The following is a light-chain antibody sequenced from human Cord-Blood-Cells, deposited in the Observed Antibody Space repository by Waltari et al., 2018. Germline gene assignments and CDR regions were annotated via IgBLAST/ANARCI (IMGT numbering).Light chain of an antibody. CDR2: DVS. V-gene: IGLV2-14*01. CDR3: SSYTSSSTWV. CDR1: SSDVGGYNY. J-gene: IGLJ3*02. Sequence: QSALTQPASVSGSPGQSITLSCTVTSSDVGGYNYVSWYQQHPGKAPTLMIYDVSKRPSRLSNRFSGSKSGNTASLTISGLHAEDEDDYYCSSYTSSSTWVFGGGTKLTVL.